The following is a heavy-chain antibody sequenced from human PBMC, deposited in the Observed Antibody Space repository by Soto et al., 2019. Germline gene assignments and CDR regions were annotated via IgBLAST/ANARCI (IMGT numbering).Heavy chain of an antibody. Sequence: QVQLVESGGGVVQPGRSLRLSCAASGFTFSSCGMHWVRQAPGKGLEWVAVISYDGSNKYYADSVKGRFTISRDNSKNTLYLPMNGLRAEDTAVYYGAKDRSAAGIDWFDPWGQGTLVTVSS. J-gene: IGHJ5*02. V-gene: IGHV3-30*18. CDR1: GFTFSSCG. D-gene: IGHD6-13*01. CDR2: ISYDGSNK. CDR3: AKDRSAAGIDWFDP.